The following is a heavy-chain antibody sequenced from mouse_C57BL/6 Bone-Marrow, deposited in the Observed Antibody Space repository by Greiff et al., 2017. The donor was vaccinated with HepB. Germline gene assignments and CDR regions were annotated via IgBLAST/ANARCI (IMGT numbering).Heavy chain of an antibody. J-gene: IGHJ4*01. CDR3: ARRLRRGAMDY. CDR2: ISSGSSTI. Sequence: EVKLMESGGGLVKPGGSLKLSCAASGFTFSDYGMHWVRQAPEKGLEWVAYISSGSSTIYYADTVKGRFTISSDNAKNTLCLQMTSLRSEDTAMYYCARRLRRGAMDYWGQGTAVTVSS. CDR1: GFTFSDYG. V-gene: IGHV5-17*01. D-gene: IGHD2-4*01.